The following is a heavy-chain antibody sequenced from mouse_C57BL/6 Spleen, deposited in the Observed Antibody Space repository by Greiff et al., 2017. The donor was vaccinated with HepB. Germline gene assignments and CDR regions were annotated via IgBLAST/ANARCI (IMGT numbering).Heavy chain of an antibody. CDR1: GYSITSGYY. CDR2: ISYDGSN. Sequence: EVKLQESGPGLVKPSQSLSLTCSVTGYSITSGYYWNWIRQFPGNQLEWMGYISYDGSNNYNPSLKNRISITRDTSKNQFFLKLNSVTTEDTATYYCAYGEAMDYWGQGTSVTVSS. D-gene: IGHD1-1*01. CDR3: AYGEAMDY. J-gene: IGHJ4*01. V-gene: IGHV3-6*01.